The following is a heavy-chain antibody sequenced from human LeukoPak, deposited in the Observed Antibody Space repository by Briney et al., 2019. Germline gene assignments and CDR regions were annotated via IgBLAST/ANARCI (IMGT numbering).Heavy chain of an antibody. V-gene: IGHV5-51*01. D-gene: IGHD3-16*02. CDR1: GYSFTSYW. Sequence: GESLKISCKGSGYSFTSYWIGWVRQMPGKGLEGMGIIYPGDSDTRYSPSFQGQVTISADKSISTAYLQWSSLKASDTAMYYCARPGLYDYVWGSYPGRDAFDIWGQGTMVTVSS. CDR2: IYPGDSDT. J-gene: IGHJ3*02. CDR3: ARPGLYDYVWGSYPGRDAFDI.